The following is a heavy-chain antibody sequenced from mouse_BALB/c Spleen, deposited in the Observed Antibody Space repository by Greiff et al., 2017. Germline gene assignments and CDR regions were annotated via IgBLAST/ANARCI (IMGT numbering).Heavy chain of an antibody. CDR3: ARGDYYGFAY. Sequence: EVQLQESGPGLVKPSQSLSLTCSVTGYSITSGYYWNWIRQFPGNKLEWMGYISYDGSNNYNPSLKNRISITRDTSKNQFFLKLNSVTTEDTATYYGARGDYYGFAYWGQGTLVTVSA. J-gene: IGHJ3*01. D-gene: IGHD1-1*01. V-gene: IGHV3-6*02. CDR2: ISYDGSN. CDR1: GYSITSGYY.